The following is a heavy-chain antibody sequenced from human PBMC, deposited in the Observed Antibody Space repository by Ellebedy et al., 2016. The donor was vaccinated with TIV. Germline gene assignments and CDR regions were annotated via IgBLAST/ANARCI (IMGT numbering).Heavy chain of an antibody. J-gene: IGHJ6*02. CDR3: AQTNWGSSGFYGMDV. D-gene: IGHD7-27*01. Sequence: GGSLRLSCAASGFTFSNYAMTWVRQAPGKGLEWVSAISGSGTNTHYTDSLRGRFTISRDNSKNTLYLQMDSLRAEDTAVYYCAQTNWGSSGFYGMDVWGQGTTVTVSS. CDR1: GFTFSNYA. V-gene: IGHV3-23*01. CDR2: ISGSGTNT.